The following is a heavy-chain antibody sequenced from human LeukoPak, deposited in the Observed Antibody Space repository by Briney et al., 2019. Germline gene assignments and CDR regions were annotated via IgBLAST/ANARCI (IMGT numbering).Heavy chain of an antibody. CDR2: IIPIFGTA. CDR3: ASHNVYYDFWSGYREYDAFDI. CDR1: GGTFSSYA. D-gene: IGHD3-3*01. Sequence: SVKVSCKASGGTFSSYAISWVRQAPGQGLERLGGIIPIFGTANYAQKFQGRVTITADESTSTAYMELSSLRSEDTAVYYCASHNVYYDFWSGYREYDAFDIWGQGTMVTVSS. J-gene: IGHJ3*02. V-gene: IGHV1-69*13.